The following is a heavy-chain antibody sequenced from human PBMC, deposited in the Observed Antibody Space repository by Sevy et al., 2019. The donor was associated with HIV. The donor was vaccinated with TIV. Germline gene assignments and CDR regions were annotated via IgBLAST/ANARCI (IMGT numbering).Heavy chain of an antibody. CDR1: GYRFTSYW. D-gene: IGHD1-26*01. Sequence: GESLKISCKVSGYRFTSYWIAWVRQMPGRGLECMGIIYPGDSDTKYSPSFEGQVTFSFDKSISTAYLQWSSLKHSDTAMYYCARRAPGLDYWGQGTLVTVSS. V-gene: IGHV5-51*01. CDR3: ARRAPGLDY. J-gene: IGHJ4*02. CDR2: IYPGDSDT.